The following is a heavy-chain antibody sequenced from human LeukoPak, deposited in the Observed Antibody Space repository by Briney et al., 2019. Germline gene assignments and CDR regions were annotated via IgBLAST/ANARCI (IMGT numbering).Heavy chain of an antibody. CDR1: GYTFTGYY. CDR3: ARDLYIAVAGGFDY. CDR2: INPNSGGT. Sequence: ASVKVSCKASGYTFTGYYMHWVRQAPGQGLEWMGCINPNSGGTNYAQKFQGRVTMTRDTSISTAYMELSRLRSDDTAVYYCARDLYIAVAGGFDYWGQGTLVTVSS. D-gene: IGHD6-19*01. V-gene: IGHV1-2*02. J-gene: IGHJ4*02.